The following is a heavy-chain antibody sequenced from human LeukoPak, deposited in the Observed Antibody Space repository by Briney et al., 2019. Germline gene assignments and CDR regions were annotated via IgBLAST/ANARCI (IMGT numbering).Heavy chain of an antibody. J-gene: IGHJ6*03. CDR3: AKRADYGDYKGYYYYYMDV. Sequence: GGSLRLSCAASGFTFSSYAMSWVRQAPGKGLEWVSAISGSGGSTYYADSVKGRFTISRDNSKNTLYLQMNSLRAEDTAVYYCAKRADYGDYKGYYYYYMDVWGKGTTVTVSS. D-gene: IGHD4-17*01. CDR1: GFTFSSYA. CDR2: ISGSGGST. V-gene: IGHV3-23*01.